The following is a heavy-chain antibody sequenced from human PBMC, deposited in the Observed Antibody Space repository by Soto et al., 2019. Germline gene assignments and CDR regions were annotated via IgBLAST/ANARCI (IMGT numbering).Heavy chain of an antibody. CDR1: GGDISTYY. Sequence: QVQLQESGPGLVKPSETLSLTCTVSGGDISTYYWTWIRQPAGTGLEWIGRIYSSGSTKYNPSLKSRVTMSLDTSKNQCSLRLSSVTAADTAVYYCARGQRFSDWFDPWGQGTLVTVSS. D-gene: IGHD3-3*01. V-gene: IGHV4-4*07. J-gene: IGHJ5*02. CDR2: IYSSGST. CDR3: ARGQRFSDWFDP.